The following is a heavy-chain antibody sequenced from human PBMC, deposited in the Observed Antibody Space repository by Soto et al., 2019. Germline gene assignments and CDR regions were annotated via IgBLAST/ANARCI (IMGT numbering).Heavy chain of an antibody. V-gene: IGHV4-39*01. CDR2: IYYSGST. CDR1: GGSISSSNDY. Sequence: SETLSLTCTVSGGSISSSNDYWGWIRQPPGKGLEWIGSIYYSGSTYYNPSLKSRVTISVDTSKNQFSLKLSSVTAADTAVYYCARLYYYYGMDVWGQGTTVTVSS. CDR3: ARLYYYYGMDV. J-gene: IGHJ6*02.